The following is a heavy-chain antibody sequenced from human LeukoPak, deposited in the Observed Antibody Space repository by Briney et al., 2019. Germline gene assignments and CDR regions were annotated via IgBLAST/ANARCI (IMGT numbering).Heavy chain of an antibody. V-gene: IGHV3-38-3*01. CDR1: GFTVSSNE. J-gene: IGHJ4*02. Sequence: GGSLRLSCAASGFTVSSNEMSWVRQAPGKGLEWVSSISGGSTYYADSRKGRFTISRDNSKNTLHLQMNSLRAEDTAVYYCARIPPASGYSSSWYYFDYWGQGTLVTVSS. CDR2: ISGGST. D-gene: IGHD6-13*01. CDR3: ARIPPASGYSSSWYYFDY.